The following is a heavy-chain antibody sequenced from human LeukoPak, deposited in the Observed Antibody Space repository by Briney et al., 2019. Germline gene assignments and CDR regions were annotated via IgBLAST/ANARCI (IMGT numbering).Heavy chain of an antibody. CDR2: INPGGGST. V-gene: IGHV1-46*01. Sequence: GASVKVSCKASGYTFTRYYLHWVRQAPGQGLEWMGMINPGGGSTNYAQKFQGRVTMTRDTPTSTVYMELSSLVSEDTAIYYCAREGSSAAFHYWGQGTLVAVSS. D-gene: IGHD3-10*01. CDR1: GYTFTRYY. CDR3: AREGSSAAFHY. J-gene: IGHJ4*02.